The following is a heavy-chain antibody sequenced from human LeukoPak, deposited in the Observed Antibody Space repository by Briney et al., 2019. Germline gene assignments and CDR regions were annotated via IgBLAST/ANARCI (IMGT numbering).Heavy chain of an antibody. CDR2: ISSSSSYI. Sequence: PGGSLRPSCAASGFTFSSYSMNWVRQAPGKGLEWVSSISSSSSYIYYADSVKGRFTISRDNAKNSLYLQMNSLRAEDAAVYYCARVRITIFGVVKFYYYMDVWGKGTTVTVSS. CDR3: ARVRITIFGVVKFYYYMDV. V-gene: IGHV3-21*01. J-gene: IGHJ6*03. CDR1: GFTFSSYS. D-gene: IGHD3-3*01.